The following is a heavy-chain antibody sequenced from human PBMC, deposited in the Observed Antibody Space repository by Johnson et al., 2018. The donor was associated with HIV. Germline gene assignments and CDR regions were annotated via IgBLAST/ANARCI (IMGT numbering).Heavy chain of an antibody. V-gene: IGHV3-30*09. CDR3: ARTGRAVAGTPHAFDI. CDR2: ISYDGSNK. J-gene: IGHJ3*02. CDR1: GFTFSSFA. Sequence: QVQLVESGGGVVQPGTSLRLSCAASGFTFSSFAMHWVRQAPGKGLEWMAFISYDGSNKYYADSVKGRLAISRDSSKNTLYLQMNSLRAEDTAVYYCARTGRAVAGTPHAFDIWGQGTMVTVSS. D-gene: IGHD6-19*01.